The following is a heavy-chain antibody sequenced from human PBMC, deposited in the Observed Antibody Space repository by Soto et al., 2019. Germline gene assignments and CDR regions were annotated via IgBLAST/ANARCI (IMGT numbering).Heavy chain of an antibody. J-gene: IGHJ4*02. CDR1: GFTFSGFD. V-gene: IGHV3-13*01. CDR2: IGTAGDT. Sequence: GGSLRLSCEASGFTFSGFDMHWVRQPTGKGLEWVSTIGTAGDTYYAVSVKGRFTISRDKAKNSLSLQMNSLRAGDTAVYFCARGQEVGAHFFDSWGQGTQVTVSS. CDR3: ARGQEVGAHFFDS. D-gene: IGHD2-15*01.